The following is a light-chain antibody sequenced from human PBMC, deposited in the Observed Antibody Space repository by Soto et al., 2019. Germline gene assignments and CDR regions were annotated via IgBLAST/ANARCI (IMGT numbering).Light chain of an antibody. Sequence: NFMLTQPHSVSESPGKTVTISCTRSSGSIASNYVQWYQQRPGSAPTPVIYEDNERPSGVPDRFSGSIDSSSNSASLTISGLKTYDEADSYCQSYHSGNVVFGGGTKLTVL. J-gene: IGLJ2*01. CDR3: QSYHSGNVV. CDR1: SGSIASNY. CDR2: EDN. V-gene: IGLV6-57*04.